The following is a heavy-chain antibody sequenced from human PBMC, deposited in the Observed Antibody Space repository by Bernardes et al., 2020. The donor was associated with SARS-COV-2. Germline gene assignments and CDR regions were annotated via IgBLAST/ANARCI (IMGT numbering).Heavy chain of an antibody. CDR2: IYYSGST. V-gene: IGHV4-31*03. CDR3: ARVRATRSITMVRGVDGFDY. Sequence: SETLSLTCTVSGGSIASSGYYWSWIRQHPGKGLEWIGYIYYSGSTYYNPSLQSRVTISVDTSKSQFSLILISVTAADTAVYYCARVRATRSITMVRGVDGFDYWGQGTLVTVSS. CDR1: GGSIASSGYY. J-gene: IGHJ4*02. D-gene: IGHD3-10*01.